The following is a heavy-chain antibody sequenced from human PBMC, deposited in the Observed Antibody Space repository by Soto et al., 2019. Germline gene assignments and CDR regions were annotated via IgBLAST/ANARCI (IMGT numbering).Heavy chain of an antibody. V-gene: IGHV3-23*01. Sequence: GGSLRLSCAASGFTFDDYGMSWVRQAPGKGLDWVSSISGSGVTTFYADSVRGRFTIFRDNSKSTLYLEMNSLRAEDTAEYFCATMYYYDRSNYYYFDYWGQGTPVTVSS. J-gene: IGHJ4*02. CDR3: ATMYYYDRSNYYYFDY. D-gene: IGHD3-22*01. CDR1: GFTFDDYG. CDR2: ISGSGVTT.